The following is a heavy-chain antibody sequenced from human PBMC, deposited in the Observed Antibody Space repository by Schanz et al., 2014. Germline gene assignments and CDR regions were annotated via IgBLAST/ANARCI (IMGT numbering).Heavy chain of an antibody. CDR3: ARGYGDSPTDF. J-gene: IGHJ4*02. CDR2: IIPVLNIA. D-gene: IGHD4-17*01. V-gene: IGHV1-69*02. CDR1: GGTFSSYT. Sequence: QVQLVQSGAEVKKPGSSVKVSCKLSGGTFSSYTISWMRQAPGQGLEWMGKIIPVLNIATYAQKFQGRVTITADRSTSTAYMELSSLRSEDTAVYYCARGYGDSPTDFWGQGTLXTVSS.